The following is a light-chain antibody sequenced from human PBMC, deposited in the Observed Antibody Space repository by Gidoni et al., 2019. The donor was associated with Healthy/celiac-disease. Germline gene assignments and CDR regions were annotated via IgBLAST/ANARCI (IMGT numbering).Light chain of an antibody. J-gene: IGKJ3*01. Sequence: DIQMTPSPSSLSASVGDRVTITCRASQSISSYLNWYQQKPGKAPKLLIYAASSLQSGVPSRFSGSGSGTDFTLTISSLQPEDFATYYGQQSYSTPLTFGPGTKVDIK. CDR2: AAS. V-gene: IGKV1-39*01. CDR3: QQSYSTPLT. CDR1: QSISSY.